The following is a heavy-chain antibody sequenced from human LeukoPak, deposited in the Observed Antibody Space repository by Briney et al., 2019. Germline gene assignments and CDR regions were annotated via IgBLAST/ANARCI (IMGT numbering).Heavy chain of an antibody. CDR2: ISYDGSNT. V-gene: IGHV3-30*18. Sequence: PGGSLRLSCAASGFTFSSYAMSWVRQAPGKGLEWVALISYDGSNTYYADSVRGRFTISRDNSKNTLYLQMNSLRAEDTGVYYCAKRGESYYMDVWGKGTSVTVSS. CDR3: AKRGESYYMDV. J-gene: IGHJ6*03. D-gene: IGHD3-16*01. CDR1: GFTFSSYA.